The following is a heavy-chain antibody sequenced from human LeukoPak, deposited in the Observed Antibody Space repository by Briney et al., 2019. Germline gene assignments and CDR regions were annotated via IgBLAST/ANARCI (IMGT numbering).Heavy chain of an antibody. CDR1: GFTFSSYG. CDR3: ARDLNY. V-gene: IGHV3-33*01. Sequence: GGSLRLSCVASGFTFSSYGMHWVRQAPGKGLEWVAVIWYDGRNKYYADSVKGRFTFSRDNSKNTLYLQMNSLRDEDTAVYYCARDLNYWGQGTLVTVSS. CDR2: IWYDGRNK. J-gene: IGHJ4*02.